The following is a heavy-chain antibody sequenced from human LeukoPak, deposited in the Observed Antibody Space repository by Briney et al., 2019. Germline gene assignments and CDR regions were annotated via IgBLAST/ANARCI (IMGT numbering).Heavy chain of an antibody. CDR2: IYHSGST. CDR1: GASISSNNW. V-gene: IGHV4-4*02. Sequence: SGTLSLTCAVSGASISSNNWWWSWVRQPPGKGLEWIGEIYHSGSTNYNPSLKSRVTMSVDKSKNQFSLKLSSMTAADTAVYFCARVLSAAAGTFDYWGQGTLVTVSS. J-gene: IGHJ4*02. D-gene: IGHD6-13*01. CDR3: ARVLSAAAGTFDY.